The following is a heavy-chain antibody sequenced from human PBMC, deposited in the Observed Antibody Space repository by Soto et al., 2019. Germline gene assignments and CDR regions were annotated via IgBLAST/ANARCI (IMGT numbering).Heavy chain of an antibody. CDR1: GYTFTGYY. D-gene: IGHD6-25*01. Sequence: QVQLVQSGAEVKKPGASVTVSCKASGYTFTGYYMHWVRQSPGQGLEWMGWINPNSGGTNYAQKFQGWVTMTRDTSVSTAYVELSRLRSDDTPVYYCARNTWYSSEGFDSWGQGTLVTVSS. CDR3: ARNTWYSSEGFDS. J-gene: IGHJ4*02. CDR2: INPNSGGT. V-gene: IGHV1-2*04.